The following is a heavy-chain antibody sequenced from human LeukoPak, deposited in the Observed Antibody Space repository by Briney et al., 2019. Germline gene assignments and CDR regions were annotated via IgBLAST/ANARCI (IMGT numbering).Heavy chain of an antibody. D-gene: IGHD1-26*01. CDR2: IYYSGTT. CDR1: VASMSRYY. CDR3: ARDGGGVGASTWFDP. Sequence: PSETLSLTCTLSVASMSRYYWSLIRQPPGKGLEWIGYIYYSGTTNYNPSLKSRVTISVDTSMNQFSLRLTSVTAADTAVYYCARDGGGVGASTWFDPWGQGTLVTVSS. V-gene: IGHV4-59*01. J-gene: IGHJ5*02.